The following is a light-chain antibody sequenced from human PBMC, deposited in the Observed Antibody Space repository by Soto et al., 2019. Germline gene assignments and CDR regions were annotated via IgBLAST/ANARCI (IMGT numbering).Light chain of an antibody. V-gene: IGKV3-15*01. CDR2: RAS. Sequence: EIILTQSADTLSLYQGERATLSCRASQTVSSNVACFQQRPGQAPRLLIYRASTRATGTPARFSGSGSGTEFPLTITSLQSEDFPLYYCQPYHNLWTFGQGTRLEIK. CDR1: QTVSSN. CDR3: QPYHNLWT. J-gene: IGKJ5*01.